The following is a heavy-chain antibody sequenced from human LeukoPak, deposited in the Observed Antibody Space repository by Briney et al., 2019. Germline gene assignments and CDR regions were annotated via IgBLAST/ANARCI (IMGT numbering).Heavy chain of an antibody. CDR3: AKGRYYYDSSGYYSEYYMDV. CDR2: ILYDGSNK. D-gene: IGHD3-22*01. CDR1: GFTFSSYG. J-gene: IGHJ6*03. V-gene: IGHV3-33*06. Sequence: GGSLRLSCAASGFTFSSYGMHWVRQAPGKGLEWVAVILYDGSNKYYADSVKGRFTISRDNSKNTLYLQMNSLRAEDTAVYYCAKGRYYYDSSGYYSEYYMDVWGKGTTVTVSS.